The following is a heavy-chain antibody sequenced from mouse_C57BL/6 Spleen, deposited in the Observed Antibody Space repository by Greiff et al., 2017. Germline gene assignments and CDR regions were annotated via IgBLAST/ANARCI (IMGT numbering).Heavy chain of an antibody. CDR3: ASPITTVVATGAMDY. D-gene: IGHD1-1*01. J-gene: IGHJ4*01. V-gene: IGHV1-64*01. CDR2: IHPISGST. Sequence: VQLQQPGAELVKPGASVKLSCKASGYTFTSYWMHWVKQRPGQGLEWIGMIHPISGSTNYTEKFKSKATLTVDKSSRTASLQLSSLTSEDSAVYYCASPITTVVATGAMDYWGQGTSVTVSS. CDR1: GYTFTSYW.